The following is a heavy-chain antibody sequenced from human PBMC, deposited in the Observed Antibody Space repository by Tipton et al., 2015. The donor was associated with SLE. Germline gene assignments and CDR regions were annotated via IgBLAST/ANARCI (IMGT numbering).Heavy chain of an antibody. CDR3: ARDLNWMLQFEEAFDI. Sequence: TLSLTCTVSGGSVSSYYWSWIRQPAGKGLEWIGHIEGSGVTNYNPSLKSRVTMSVDMSKNQLSLRLTSLTAADTAVYYCARDLNWMLQFEEAFDIWGQGTMVTVSS. CDR1: GGSVSSYY. J-gene: IGHJ3*02. CDR2: IEGSGVT. D-gene: IGHD3-16*01. V-gene: IGHV4-4*07.